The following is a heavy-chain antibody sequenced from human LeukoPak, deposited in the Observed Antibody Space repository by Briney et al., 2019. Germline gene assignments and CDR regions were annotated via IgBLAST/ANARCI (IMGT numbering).Heavy chain of an antibody. V-gene: IGHV4-34*01. CDR3: ARGNGDYPYYYYYGMDV. D-gene: IGHD4-17*01. CDR2: INHSGST. Sequence: SETLSLTCAVYGGTFSGYYWSWIRQPPGKGLEWIGEINHSGSTNYNPSLKSRVTISVDTSKNQFSLKLSSVTAADTAVYYCARGNGDYPYYYYYGMDVWCQGTTVTVSS. CDR1: GGTFSGYY. J-gene: IGHJ6*02.